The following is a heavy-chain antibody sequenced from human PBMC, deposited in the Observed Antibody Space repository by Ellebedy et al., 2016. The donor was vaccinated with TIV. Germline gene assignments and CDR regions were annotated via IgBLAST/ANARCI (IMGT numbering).Heavy chain of an antibody. V-gene: IGHV4-59*01. J-gene: IGHJ6*03. CDR2: MHANGST. CDR3: ARVGGPYGATFRDYYFYMDV. CDR1: GVSIRAYH. D-gene: IGHD4/OR15-4a*01. Sequence: MPSETLSLTCSVSGVSIRAYHWTWIRQPPGKGLEWIGYMHANGSTNYNFFLKSRVTISVDTSKNQFSLKLSSVTAADTAVYYCARVGGPYGATFRDYYFYMDVWGKGTTVTVSS.